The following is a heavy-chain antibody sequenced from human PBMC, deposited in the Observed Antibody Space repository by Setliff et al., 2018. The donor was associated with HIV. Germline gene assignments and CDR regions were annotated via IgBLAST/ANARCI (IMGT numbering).Heavy chain of an antibody. CDR1: GFIFSDSW. CDR2: ISPSGNTT. J-gene: IGHJ4*02. D-gene: IGHD4-17*01. CDR3: SRDETGGLTAVTLFDY. Sequence: LRLPSGASGFIFSDSWMGWVRRAPGKGLEWVSSISPSGNTTYYADSVRGRFTISRDNSMNTLSLRMSRVRAEDTDVYYCSRDETGGLTAVTLFDYWGQGALVTVSS. V-gene: IGHV3-23*01.